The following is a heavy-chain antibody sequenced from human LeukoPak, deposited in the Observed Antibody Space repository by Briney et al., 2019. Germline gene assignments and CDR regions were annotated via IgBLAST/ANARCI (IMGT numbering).Heavy chain of an antibody. CDR3: ARSCSSNSCYSCDY. V-gene: IGHV3-74*01. J-gene: IGHJ4*02. CDR1: GFTFSSYA. D-gene: IGHD2-2*02. Sequence: GGSLRLSCAASGFTFSSYAMSWVRQAPGKGLVWVSRINSDGSSTNYVDSVKGRFTISRDNAKNTLYLHMNSLRAEDTAVYYCARSCSSNSCYSCDYWGQGTLVTVSS. CDR2: INSDGSST.